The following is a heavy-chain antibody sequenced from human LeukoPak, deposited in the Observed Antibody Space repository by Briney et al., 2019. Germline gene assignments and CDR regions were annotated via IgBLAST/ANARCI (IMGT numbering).Heavy chain of an antibody. CDR3: ARDLGQQLRGDAFDT. D-gene: IGHD6-13*01. CDR2: IKQDGSEK. J-gene: IGHJ3*02. Sequence: GGSLRLSCAASGFTFSSYWMSWVRQAPGKGLEWVANIKQDGSEKYYVDSVKGRFTISRDNAKNSLYLQMNSLRAEDTAVYYCARDLGQQLRGDAFDTWGQGTMVTVSS. CDR1: GFTFSSYW. V-gene: IGHV3-7*03.